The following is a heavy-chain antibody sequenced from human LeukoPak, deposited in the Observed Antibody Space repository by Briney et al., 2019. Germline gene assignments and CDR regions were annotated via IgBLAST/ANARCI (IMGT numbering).Heavy chain of an antibody. D-gene: IGHD3-9*01. CDR3: ARRGILTGTIDY. V-gene: IGHV1-8*01. CDR2: MNPNSGNT. J-gene: IGHJ4*02. CDR1: GYTFTSYD. Sequence: GASVKVSCKASGYTFTSYDINWVRQATGQGLEWMGWMNPNSGNTGYAQKFQGRVTMTRNTSISTAYMELSSLRSEDTAVYYCARRGILTGTIDYWGQGTLVTVSS.